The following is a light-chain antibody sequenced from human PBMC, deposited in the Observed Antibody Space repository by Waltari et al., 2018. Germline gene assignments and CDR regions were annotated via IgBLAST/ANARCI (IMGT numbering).Light chain of an antibody. Sequence: QSALTQPHSASGSPGQSVTIPCTGTSSDVGGYYDVSRYQQHPGKAPKLIIYEVSKRPSGVPDRFSGSKSVNTASLTVSGLQAEDEADYYCSSYAGSNNLVFGGGTKLTVL. V-gene: IGLV2-8*01. CDR3: SSYAGSNNLV. CDR1: SSDVGGYYD. CDR2: EVS. J-gene: IGLJ2*01.